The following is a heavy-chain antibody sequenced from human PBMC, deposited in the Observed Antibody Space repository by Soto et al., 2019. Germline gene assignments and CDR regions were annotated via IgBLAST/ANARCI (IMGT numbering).Heavy chain of an antibody. D-gene: IGHD4-17*01. CDR1: GGTFSSYA. CDR3: ARKSAGDYRRYYYYYGMDV. Sequence: VAFKTSGGTFSSYAISWVRQAPGQGLEWMGGIIPIFGTANYAQKFQGRVTITADESTSTAYMELSSLRSEDTAVYYCARKSAGDYRRYYYYYGMDVWGQGTTVTVSS. CDR2: IIPIFGTA. J-gene: IGHJ6*02. V-gene: IGHV1-69*01.